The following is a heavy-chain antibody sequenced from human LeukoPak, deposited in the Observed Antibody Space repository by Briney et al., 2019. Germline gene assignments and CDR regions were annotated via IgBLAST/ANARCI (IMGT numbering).Heavy chain of an antibody. CDR3: ARDVSDENGSASRIHLDY. CDR1: GFTFSRYW. D-gene: IGHD6-6*01. V-gene: IGHV3-7*01. Sequence: GGSPRLSCAASGFTFSRYWLTWVRQAPGKGLEWVANIQQDGREKHYVDSVKGRFTISRDNAKNSLYLQMNSLRAEDTAMYYCARDVSDENGSASRIHLDYWGQGTLVTVSS. J-gene: IGHJ4*02. CDR2: IQQDGREK.